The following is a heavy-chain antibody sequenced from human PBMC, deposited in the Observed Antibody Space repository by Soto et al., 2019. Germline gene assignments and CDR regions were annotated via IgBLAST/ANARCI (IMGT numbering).Heavy chain of an antibody. CDR1: GYTLTELS. Sequence: AASVKVSCKVSGYTLTELSMHWVRQAPGKGLEWMGGFDPEDGETIYAQKFQGRVTMTEDTSTDTAYMELSSLRSEDTAVYYCATVMVLSVAGRNWFDPWGQGTLVTVSS. D-gene: IGHD6-19*01. CDR2: FDPEDGET. J-gene: IGHJ5*02. V-gene: IGHV1-24*01. CDR3: ATVMVLSVAGRNWFDP.